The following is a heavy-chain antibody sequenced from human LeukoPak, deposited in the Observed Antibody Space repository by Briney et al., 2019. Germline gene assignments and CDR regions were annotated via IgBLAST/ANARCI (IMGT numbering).Heavy chain of an antibody. Sequence: GESLKISCKGSGYSFTSYWIGWVRQMPGKGLEWMGIIYPGDSDTRYSPSFQGQVTISADKSISTAYLQWSSLKALDTAMYYCARRSCSSTSCSYYFDYWGQGTPVTVSS. CDR2: IYPGDSDT. V-gene: IGHV5-51*01. D-gene: IGHD2-2*01. CDR1: GYSFTSYW. J-gene: IGHJ4*02. CDR3: ARRSCSSTSCSYYFDY.